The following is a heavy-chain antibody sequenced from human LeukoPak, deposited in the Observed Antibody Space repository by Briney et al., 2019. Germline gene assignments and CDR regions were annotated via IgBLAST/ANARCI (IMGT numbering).Heavy chain of an antibody. CDR1: GFTFSSYW. J-gene: IGHJ4*02. D-gene: IGHD6-13*01. CDR2: INSDGRRT. Sequence: SGGSLRLPCAASGFTFSSYWMHWVRQAPGKGLVWVSNINSDGRRTSYADSVKGRFTISRDNAKNTLYLQMNSLRAEDTAVYYCARESMELVRFDFWGQGTLVTVSS. CDR3: ARESMELVRFDF. V-gene: IGHV3-74*01.